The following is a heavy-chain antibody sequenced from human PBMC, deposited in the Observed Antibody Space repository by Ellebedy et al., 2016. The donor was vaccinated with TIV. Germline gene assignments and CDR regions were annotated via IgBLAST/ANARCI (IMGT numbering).Heavy chain of an antibody. Sequence: PGGSLRLSCAAFGFAFDTDWMTWVRQVPGKGLEWVATINQGGSETYYVDSVKGRFTISRDNSKNSLYLQMNSLRADDTALYYCASAARGSGAYESFWGQGTLVTVSS. CDR2: INQGGSET. CDR1: GFAFDTDW. D-gene: IGHD5-12*01. J-gene: IGHJ4*02. CDR3: ASAARGSGAYESF. V-gene: IGHV3-7*01.